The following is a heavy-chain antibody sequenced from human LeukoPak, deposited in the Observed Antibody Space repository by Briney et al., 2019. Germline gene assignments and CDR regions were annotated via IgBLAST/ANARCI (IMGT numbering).Heavy chain of an antibody. CDR3: AKMGRYSSGWSDY. Sequence: GGSLRLSCAASGFTFSSYAMIWVRQAPGKGLEWVSGISGSGGDTYYADSVKGRFTLSRDNSKNTLYVQMNSLRAEDTAVYYCAKMGRYSSGWSDYWGQGTLVTVSS. J-gene: IGHJ4*02. CDR1: GFTFSSYA. V-gene: IGHV3-23*01. D-gene: IGHD6-19*01. CDR2: ISGSGGDT.